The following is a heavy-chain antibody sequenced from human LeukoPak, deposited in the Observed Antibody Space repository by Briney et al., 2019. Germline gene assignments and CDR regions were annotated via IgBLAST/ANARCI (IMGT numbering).Heavy chain of an antibody. Sequence: PGGSLRLSCAASGFTFSSYSMNWVRQAPGKGLEWVSYISSSSSTIYYADSVKGRFTISRDNAKNSLYLQMNSLRAEDTAVYYCAKGEYSSSYDWFDPWGQGTLVTVSS. J-gene: IGHJ5*02. V-gene: IGHV3-48*01. CDR2: ISSSSSTI. CDR3: AKGEYSSSYDWFDP. D-gene: IGHD6-6*01. CDR1: GFTFSSYS.